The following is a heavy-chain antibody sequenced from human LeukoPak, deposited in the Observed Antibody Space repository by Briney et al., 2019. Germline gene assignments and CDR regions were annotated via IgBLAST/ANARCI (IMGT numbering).Heavy chain of an antibody. D-gene: IGHD1-26*01. J-gene: IGHJ4*02. Sequence: ASVKVSCKASGYTFIGYYMHWVRQAPGQRLEWMGWINAGNGNTKYSQKFQGRVTITRDTSASTAYMELSSLRSEDTAVYYCAVYSGSYLGFDYWGQGTLVTVSS. V-gene: IGHV1-3*01. CDR3: AVYSGSYLGFDY. CDR1: GYTFIGYY. CDR2: INAGNGNT.